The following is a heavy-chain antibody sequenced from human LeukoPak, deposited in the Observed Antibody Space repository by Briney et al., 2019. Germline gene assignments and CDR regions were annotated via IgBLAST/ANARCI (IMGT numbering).Heavy chain of an antibody. J-gene: IGHJ3*02. V-gene: IGHV5-51*01. Sequence: GESLKISCKGSGYTFTTYWIGWVRQMPGEGLEWMGIIYPGDSDTRYSPSFQGQVTISADKSISTAYLQWSSLKASDIAMYYCARHRTIGWLDDAFDIWGQGTMVTVSS. CDR3: ARHRTIGWLDDAFDI. D-gene: IGHD6-19*01. CDR1: GYTFTTYW. CDR2: IYPGDSDT.